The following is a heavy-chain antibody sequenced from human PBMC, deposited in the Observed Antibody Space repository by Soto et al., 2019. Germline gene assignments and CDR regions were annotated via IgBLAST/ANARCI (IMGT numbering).Heavy chain of an antibody. CDR3: ARRSSSWYFDY. CDR2: ISGSGDST. J-gene: IGHJ4*02. D-gene: IGHD6-13*01. CDR1: GFTFSSYA. Sequence: EVQLLESGGGLVQPGGSLRLSCAASGFTFSSYAMHWVRQAPGKGLEWVSVISGSGDSTYYADSVKGRFTISRDNSKNTLYLQMNSLRAEDTSVYYGARRSSSWYFDYWGQGSLVTVSS. V-gene: IGHV3-23*01.